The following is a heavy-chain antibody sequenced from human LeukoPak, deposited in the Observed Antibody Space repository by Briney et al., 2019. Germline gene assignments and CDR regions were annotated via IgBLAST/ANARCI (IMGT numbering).Heavy chain of an antibody. CDR3: ARNAEKYDFWSGYLTYYFDY. Sequence: SETLSLTCTVSGGSISSGGYYWSWIRQHPGKGLEWIGYIYYSGSTYYNPSLKSRVTISVDTSKNQFSLKLSSVTAADTAVYYCARNAEKYDFWSGYLTYYFDYWGQGTLVTVSS. CDR2: IYYSGST. V-gene: IGHV4-31*03. J-gene: IGHJ4*02. CDR1: GGSISSGGYY. D-gene: IGHD3-3*01.